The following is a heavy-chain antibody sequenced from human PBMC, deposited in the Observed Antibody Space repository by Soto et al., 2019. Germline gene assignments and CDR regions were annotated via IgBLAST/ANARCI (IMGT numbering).Heavy chain of an antibody. CDR2: ISGSGGST. D-gene: IGHD2-15*01. J-gene: IGHJ6*02. Sequence: PGGSLGLSCAASGITFSSYAMNWVRQAPGKGLEWVSTISGSGGSTYYADSVKGRFTISRDNSKNTLYLQMNSLRAEDTAVYYCVKGGYCTGGNCYANYYYYYGMDVWGHGTTVTVSS. CDR1: GITFSSYA. CDR3: VKGGYCTGGNCYANYYYYYGMDV. V-gene: IGHV3-23*01.